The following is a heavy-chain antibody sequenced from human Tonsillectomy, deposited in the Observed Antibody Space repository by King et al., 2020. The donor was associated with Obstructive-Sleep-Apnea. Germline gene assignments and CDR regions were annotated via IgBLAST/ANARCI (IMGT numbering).Heavy chain of an antibody. V-gene: IGHV4-59*01. CDR1: GGSISSYY. J-gene: IGHJ4*02. CDR2: IYYSGST. CDR3: ARDRGNYYGSGSYLV. Sequence: QLQLQESGPGLVKPSETLSLTCTVSGGSISSYYWSWLRQPPGKGLEWIGYIYYSGSTNYNPSLKSRVTISVDTSKNQFSLKLSSVTAADTAVYYCARDRGNYYGSGSYLVWGQGTLVTVSS. D-gene: IGHD3-10*01.